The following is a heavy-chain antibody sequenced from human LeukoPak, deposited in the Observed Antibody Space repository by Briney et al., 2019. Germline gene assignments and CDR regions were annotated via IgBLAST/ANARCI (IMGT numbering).Heavy chain of an antibody. CDR3: ARDNTGSYEY. J-gene: IGHJ4*02. V-gene: IGHV3-43*02. Sequence: GGSLRLSCAASGFTFGDYDMHGVRQAPGKGLEWVSLIRADGATTRYTDSVKGRFTISRDNSKDSLYLQMNSLRTEDTALYYCARDNTGSYEYWGQGTLVTVSP. D-gene: IGHD1-26*01. CDR1: GFTFGDYD. CDR2: IRADGATT.